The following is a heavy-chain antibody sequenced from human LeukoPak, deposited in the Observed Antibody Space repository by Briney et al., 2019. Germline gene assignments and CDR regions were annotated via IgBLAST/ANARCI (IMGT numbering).Heavy chain of an antibody. CDR3: VKDLYKGDSSSWYYFDY. CDR2: IYSDGST. V-gene: IGHV3-53*05. D-gene: IGHD6-13*01. J-gene: IGHJ4*02. Sequence: GGSLRLSCAASGFTVSSNFMSWVRQAPGKGLEWVSVIYSDGSTYYADSVKGRFTISRDNSKNTLYLQMSSLRTEDTAIYHCVKDLYKGDSSSWYYFDYWGQGTLVTVSS. CDR1: GFTVSSNF.